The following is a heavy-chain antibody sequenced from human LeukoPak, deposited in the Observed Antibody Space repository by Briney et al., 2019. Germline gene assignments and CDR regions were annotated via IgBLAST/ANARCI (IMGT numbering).Heavy chain of an antibody. J-gene: IGHJ3*02. D-gene: IGHD2-8*01. CDR2: IIPIFGTA. CDR3: AREGVGPPAFDI. V-gene: IGHV1-69*05. CDR1: GGTFSSYA. Sequence: SVKVSCKASGGTFSSYAISWVRQAPGQGLEWMGGIIPIFGTANYAQKFQGRVTMARDTSISTAYMELSRLRSDDTAVYYCAREGVGPPAFDIWGQGTMVTVSS.